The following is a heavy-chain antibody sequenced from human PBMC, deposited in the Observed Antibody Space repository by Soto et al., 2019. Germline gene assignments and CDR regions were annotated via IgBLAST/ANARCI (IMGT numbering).Heavy chain of an antibody. CDR3: TRGASSWNGMDC. CDR2: INIDGSHR. J-gene: IGHJ4*02. D-gene: IGHD6-13*01. CDR1: GFTFSNYW. V-gene: IGHV3-74*01. Sequence: EVQLVESGGGLVQPGGSLRLSCAASGFTFSNYWMHWVRQAPGKGLEWVSRINIDGSHRDYADSVKGRFTISRDDAQKTLYVQMHGLRVEGTAVYYCTRGASSWNGMDCWGQGTLVTVAS.